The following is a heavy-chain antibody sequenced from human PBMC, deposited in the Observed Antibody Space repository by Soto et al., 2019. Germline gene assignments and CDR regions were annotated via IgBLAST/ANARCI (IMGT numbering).Heavy chain of an antibody. Sequence: QVQLVQSGAEVKKPGSSVKVSCKASGGTFSSYAISWVRQAPGQGLEWMGGIIPIFGTANYAQKFQGRVTITADKSTSTAYMELSSLRAEDTALYYCAKVDGRGDTAMAWCFDLWGRGTLVTVSS. CDR2: IIPIFGTA. CDR3: AKVDGRGDTAMAWCFDL. CDR1: GGTFSSYA. D-gene: IGHD5-18*01. V-gene: IGHV1-69*06. J-gene: IGHJ2*01.